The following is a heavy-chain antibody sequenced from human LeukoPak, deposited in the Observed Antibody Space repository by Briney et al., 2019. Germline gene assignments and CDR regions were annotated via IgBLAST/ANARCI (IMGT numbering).Heavy chain of an antibody. CDR1: GGSVSTSYY. D-gene: IGHD2-2*01. J-gene: IGHJ5*02. CDR2: VSYSGST. V-gene: IGHV4-61*01. Sequence: SETLSLTCTVSGGSVSTSYYWSWIRQPPGKGLEWIGYVSYSGSTNYNPSLKSRVTISVDTSKNQFSLKLSSVTAADTAVYYCASGGYCSSTTCYPNWFDPWGQGTLVTVSS. CDR3: ASGGYCSSTTCYPNWFDP.